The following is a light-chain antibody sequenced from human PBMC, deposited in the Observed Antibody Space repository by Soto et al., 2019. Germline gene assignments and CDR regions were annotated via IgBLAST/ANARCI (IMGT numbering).Light chain of an antibody. J-gene: IGLJ3*02. V-gene: IGLV2-14*01. CDR1: SSDVGAYNY. CDR3: SSYTRNSPWV. CDR2: EVS. Sequence: QSALTQPASVSGSPGQSITISCTATSSDVGAYNYVSWYQQHPGKAPKLMIFEVSNRPSGVSIRFSGSKSGNTASLTISGLRADDEADYYCSSYTRNSPWVFGGGTKLTVL.